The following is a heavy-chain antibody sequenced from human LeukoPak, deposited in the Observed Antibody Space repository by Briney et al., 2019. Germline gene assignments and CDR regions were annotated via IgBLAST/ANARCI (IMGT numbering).Heavy chain of an antibody. V-gene: IGHV1-46*01. CDR3: ARGRPGSGWSFDY. Sequence: ASVKVSCKTSGYTFTTYYMHWVRQAPGQGLEWMGIINPSGVTTNYAQKFQGRVTMTRDTSTTTLYMELSSLRSEDTAVYYCARGRPGSGWSFDYWGQGTLVTVSS. J-gene: IGHJ4*02. D-gene: IGHD6-19*01. CDR2: INPSGVTT. CDR1: GYTFTTYY.